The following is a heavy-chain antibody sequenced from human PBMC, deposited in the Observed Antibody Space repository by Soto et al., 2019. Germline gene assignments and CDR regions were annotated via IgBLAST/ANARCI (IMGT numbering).Heavy chain of an antibody. V-gene: IGHV3-48*02. Sequence: EVQLVESGGGLVQPGGSLRLSCAASGFTFSSYSMNCVRQAPGKGLEWISYISSSGNTIYNADSVKSRFTISRDNAKNSLYLQMNSLRDEDTAVYYCATGPSGAFDIWGQGTMVTVSS. CDR3: ATGPSGAFDI. CDR1: GFTFSSYS. CDR2: ISSSGNTI. D-gene: IGHD3-10*01. J-gene: IGHJ3*02.